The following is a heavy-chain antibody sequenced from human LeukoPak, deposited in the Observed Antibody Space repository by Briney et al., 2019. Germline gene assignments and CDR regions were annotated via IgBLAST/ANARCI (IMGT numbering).Heavy chain of an antibody. Sequence: ASVKVSCEASGYGFTGCYIHWLRQAPGQGLEWVGWSDPNSGDARYRQSFQDRVTLTRDISIRTAYMELTRLKSDDTATYYCAIPQRIAISGTSLDIWGQGSLVIVSS. CDR1: GYGFTGCY. D-gene: IGHD3-16*02. V-gene: IGHV1-2*02. J-gene: IGHJ4*02. CDR3: AIPQRIAISGTSLDI. CDR2: SDPNSGDA.